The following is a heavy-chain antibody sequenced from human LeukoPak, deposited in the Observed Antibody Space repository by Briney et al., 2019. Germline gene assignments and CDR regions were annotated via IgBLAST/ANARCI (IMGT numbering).Heavy chain of an antibody. D-gene: IGHD5-12*01. V-gene: IGHV4-34*01. CDR2: INHSGST. CDR3: ARGARTPSGYGSRTAGRANWFDP. CDR1: GGSFSGYY. Sequence: SETLSLTCAVYGGSFSGYYWSWIRQPPGKGLEWIGEINHSGSTNYNPSLKSRVTISVDTSKNQFSLKLSSVTAADTAVYYCARGARTPSGYGSRTAGRANWFDPWGQGTLVTVSS. J-gene: IGHJ5*02.